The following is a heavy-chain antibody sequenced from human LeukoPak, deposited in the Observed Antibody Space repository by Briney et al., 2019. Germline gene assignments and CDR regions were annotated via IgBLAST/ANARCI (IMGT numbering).Heavy chain of an antibody. CDR2: VSYDGRIY. J-gene: IGHJ4*02. CDR3: ARDLSRTYTVDY. Sequence: SGGSLRLSCAASGFTFSSYAMHWVRQAPGKGLEWVAFVSYDGRIYSHADFVKGRFTISRDNSKNTLYLQMNSLRAEDTAVYFCARDLSRTYTVDYWGQGTLVTVSS. D-gene: IGHD2-2*02. CDR1: GFTFSSYA. V-gene: IGHV3-30*04.